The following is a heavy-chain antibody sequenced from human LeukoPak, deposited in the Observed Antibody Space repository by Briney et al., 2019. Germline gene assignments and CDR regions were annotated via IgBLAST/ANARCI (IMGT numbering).Heavy chain of an antibody. CDR1: GYIFINYG. D-gene: IGHD5-24*01. CDR2: MSVYNGNT. CDR3: ARLQFGGSTPRYYYYYMDF. Sequence: GDSVKVSCKASGYIFINYGISWVRQAPGQGLEWMGWMSVYNGNTDYVQKLQGRVTMTTDTSTSTAYMELRSLRSDDTAVYYCARLQFGGSTPRYYYYYMDFWGKGTTVTVS. J-gene: IGHJ6*03. V-gene: IGHV1-18*01.